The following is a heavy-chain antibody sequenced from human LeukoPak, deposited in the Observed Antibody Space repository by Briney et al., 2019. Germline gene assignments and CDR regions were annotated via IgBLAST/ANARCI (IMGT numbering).Heavy chain of an antibody. CDR2: INWNGGST. Sequence: GGSLRLSCAASGSTFDDYGMSWVRQVPGKGLEWVSGINWNGGSTGYADSVKGRFTISRDNAKNSLYLQMNSLRAEDTALYYCARDSNPYYYVSGSDYWGQGTLVIVSS. V-gene: IGHV3-20*04. J-gene: IGHJ4*02. CDR3: ARDSNPYYYVSGSDY. D-gene: IGHD3-10*01. CDR1: GSTFDDYG.